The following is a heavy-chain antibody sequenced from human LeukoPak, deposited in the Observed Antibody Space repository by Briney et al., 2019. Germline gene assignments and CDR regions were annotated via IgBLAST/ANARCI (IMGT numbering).Heavy chain of an antibody. CDR2: ISGSGGST. CDR3: ARVLRPSLTVFIIRGAFDI. Sequence: GGSLRLSCAASGFTFSSYAMSWVRQAPGKGLEWVSAISGSGGSTYYADSVKGRFTISRDNSKNTLYLQMNSLRVEDTAVYYCARVLRPSLTVFIIRGAFDIWGQGTMVTVSS. J-gene: IGHJ3*02. D-gene: IGHD3-3*01. CDR1: GFTFSSYA. V-gene: IGHV3-23*01.